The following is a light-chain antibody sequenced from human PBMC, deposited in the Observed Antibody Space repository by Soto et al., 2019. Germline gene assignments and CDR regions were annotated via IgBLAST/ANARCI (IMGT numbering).Light chain of an antibody. Sequence: QSVLTQPPSVSGAPGQRVTIPCTGSSSNIGAGFDVHWYQQLPRTAPKLLIYRNTNRPSGVPDRFSGSKSGKSAALAITGLQAEDEADYYCQTYDSNLRGYGVFGGGTQLTVL. CDR1: SSNIGAGFD. CDR3: QTYDSNLRGYGV. CDR2: RNT. J-gene: IGLJ3*02. V-gene: IGLV1-40*01.